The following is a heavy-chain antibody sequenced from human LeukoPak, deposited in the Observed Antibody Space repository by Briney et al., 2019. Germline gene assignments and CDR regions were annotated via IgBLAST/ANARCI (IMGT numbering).Heavy chain of an antibody. CDR2: IYTSGST. J-gene: IGHJ5*02. CDR1: GGSISSYY. CDR3: ARASYYYGSGSGPRFDP. Sequence: PSETLSLTCTVSGGSISSYYWSWIRQPAGKGLEWIGRIYTSGSTNYIPSLKSRVTMSVDTSKNQFSLKLSSVTAADTAVYYCARASYYYGSGSGPRFDPWGQGTLVTVSS. V-gene: IGHV4-4*07. D-gene: IGHD3-10*01.